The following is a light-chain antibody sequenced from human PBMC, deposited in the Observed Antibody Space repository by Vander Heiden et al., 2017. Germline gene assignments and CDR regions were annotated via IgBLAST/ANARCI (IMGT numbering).Light chain of an antibody. CDR2: DAS. CDR3: QQRSLWPIT. CDR1: QSVSSF. Sequence: ELVLTQSPVTLSLSPGERATLSCRASQSVSSFLAWYQQRPGQAPRLLIYDASNRATGIPARFSGSGSGTDFTLTISSVEPEDSAVYYCQQRSLWPITFGQGTRLEIK. V-gene: IGKV3-11*01. J-gene: IGKJ5*01.